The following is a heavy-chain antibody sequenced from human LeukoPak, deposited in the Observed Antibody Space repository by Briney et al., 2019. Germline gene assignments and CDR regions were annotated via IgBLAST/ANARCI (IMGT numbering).Heavy chain of an antibody. J-gene: IGHJ5*02. D-gene: IGHD3-3*01. CDR1: GGSISSSSYY. Sequence: SETLSLTCTVSGGSISSSSYYWGWIRQPPGKGLEWIGSIYYSGSTYYNPSLKSRVTISVDTSKNQFSLKLSSVTAADTAVYYCARQYYDFWTAWFDPWGQGTLVTVSS. CDR2: IYYSGST. CDR3: ARQYYDFWTAWFDP. V-gene: IGHV4-39*01.